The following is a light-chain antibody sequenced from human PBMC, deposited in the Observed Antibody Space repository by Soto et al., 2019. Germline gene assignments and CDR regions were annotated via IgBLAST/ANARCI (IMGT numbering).Light chain of an antibody. J-gene: IGKJ2*01. V-gene: IGKV3-15*01. CDR1: QSVSSN. Sequence: EIVMTQSPATLSVSPGERATLSCRASQSVSSNLAWYQQKPGQAPRLLIYGASTRATGIPARFSGSGSGTEFTLTISSLQSEDFAVYYCKQYNTWPMYTFGQGTKLEIK. CDR2: GAS. CDR3: KQYNTWPMYT.